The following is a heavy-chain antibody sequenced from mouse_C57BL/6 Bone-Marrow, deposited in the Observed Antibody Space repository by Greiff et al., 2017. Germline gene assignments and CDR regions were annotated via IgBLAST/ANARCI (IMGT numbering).Heavy chain of an antibody. CDR1: GYTFTSYW. CDR3: ARLTGDDRRGY. D-gene: IGHD3-2*01. V-gene: IGHV1-52*01. J-gene: IGHJ2*01. CDR2: IDPSDSET. Sequence: VQLQQPGAELVRPGSSVKLSCKASGYTFTSYWMHWVQQRPIQGLEWIGNIDPSDSETPYNQKFKDKATLAVDKSSSTAYMQLSSLTSEDSADYYCARLTGDDRRGYWGQGTTLTVSS.